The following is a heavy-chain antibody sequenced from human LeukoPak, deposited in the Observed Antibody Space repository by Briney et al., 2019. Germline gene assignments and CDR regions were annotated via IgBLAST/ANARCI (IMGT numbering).Heavy chain of an antibody. Sequence: GGSLRLSCAASGFTFSFHAMTWVRQAPGKGLEWVSSISGSGKNIYYGDSVKGRFTISRDNSKNTLYLQMNSLRAEDTAVYYCAKDSEAVSNTPTGIDYWGQGTLVTVSS. CDR1: GFTFSFHA. CDR3: AKDSEAVSNTPTGIDY. D-gene: IGHD5/OR15-5a*01. V-gene: IGHV3-23*01. J-gene: IGHJ4*02. CDR2: ISGSGKNI.